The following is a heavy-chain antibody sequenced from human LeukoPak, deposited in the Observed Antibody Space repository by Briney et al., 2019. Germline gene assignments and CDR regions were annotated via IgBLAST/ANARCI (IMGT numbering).Heavy chain of an antibody. CDR2: ISSSSSYI. CDR1: GFTVSSNY. V-gene: IGHV3-21*01. Sequence: GGSLRLSCAASGFTVSSNYMNWVRQAPGKGLEWVSSISSSSSYIYYADSVKGRFTISRDNAKNSLYLQMNSLRAEDTAVYYCARAASGYSGYDSPDYWGQGTLVTVSS. J-gene: IGHJ4*02. D-gene: IGHD5-12*01. CDR3: ARAASGYSGYDSPDY.